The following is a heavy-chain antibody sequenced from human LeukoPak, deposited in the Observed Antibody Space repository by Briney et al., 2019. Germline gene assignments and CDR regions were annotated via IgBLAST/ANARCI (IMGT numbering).Heavy chain of an antibody. CDR1: GGSISSYY. J-gene: IGHJ4*02. CDR2: IYYSGST. D-gene: IGHD3-3*01. CDR3: ARGTPIYDFIDY. V-gene: IGHV4-59*01. Sequence: SETLSLTCTVPGGSISSYYWSWIRQPPGKGLEWIGYIYYSGSTNYNPPLKSRVTISVDTSKNQFSLKLSSVTAADTAVYYCARGTPIYDFIDYWGQGTLVTVSS.